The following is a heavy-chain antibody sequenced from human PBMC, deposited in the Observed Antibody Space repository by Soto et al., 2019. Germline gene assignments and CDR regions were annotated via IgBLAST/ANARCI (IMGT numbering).Heavy chain of an antibody. D-gene: IGHD4-17*01. CDR1: GFTFSSYG. Sequence: SLRLSCAASGFTFSSYGMHWVRQAPGKGLEWVAVISYDGSNKYYADSVKGRFTISRDNSKNTLYLQMNSLRAEDTAVYYCAKEGAYGDYYYGMDVWGQGTTVTVS. J-gene: IGHJ6*02. CDR3: AKEGAYGDYYYGMDV. V-gene: IGHV3-30*18. CDR2: ISYDGSNK.